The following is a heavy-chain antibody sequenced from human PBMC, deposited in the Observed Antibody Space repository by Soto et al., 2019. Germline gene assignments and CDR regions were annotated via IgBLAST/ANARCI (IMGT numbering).Heavy chain of an antibody. V-gene: IGHV3-15*07. Sequence: GGSLRLSCAASGFTFSSYWMHWVRQAPGKGLEWVGRIKSKTDGGTTDYAAPVKGRFTISRDDSKNTLYLQMNSLKTEDTAVYYCTTDPVTMIVVVPSSGWGQGTLVTVSS. CDR1: GFTFSSYW. D-gene: IGHD3-22*01. CDR3: TTDPVTMIVVVPSSG. J-gene: IGHJ4*02. CDR2: IKSKTDGGTT.